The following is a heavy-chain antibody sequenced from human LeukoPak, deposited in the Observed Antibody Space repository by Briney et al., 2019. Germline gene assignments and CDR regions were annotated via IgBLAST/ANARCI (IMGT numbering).Heavy chain of an antibody. CDR1: GGSISSSSYY. Sequence: PSETLSLTCTVSGGSISSSSYYWGWIRQPPGKGLEWIGSIYYSGSTYYNPSLKSRVTISVDTSKNQFSLKLSSVTAADTAVYYCARDFRSAWFGELFPPDNWFDPWGQGTLVTVSS. D-gene: IGHD3-10*01. CDR3: ARDFRSAWFGELFPPDNWFDP. V-gene: IGHV4-39*07. J-gene: IGHJ5*02. CDR2: IYYSGST.